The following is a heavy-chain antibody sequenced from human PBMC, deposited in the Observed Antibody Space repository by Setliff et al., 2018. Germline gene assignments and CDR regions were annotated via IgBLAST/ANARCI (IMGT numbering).Heavy chain of an antibody. J-gene: IGHJ4*02. Sequence: SETLSLTCTVSGASIRATSYFWTWVRQPAGKGLEWIGHIYITGNPGVNPSLKSRVAMSVDKSRNQFSLNLQSVTAADTAIYYCSRLYYTSRALYFDIWGQGHPVTVSS. D-gene: IGHD3-3*01. CDR1: GASIRATSYF. CDR2: IYITGNP. CDR3: SRLYYTSRALYFDI. V-gene: IGHV4-4*07.